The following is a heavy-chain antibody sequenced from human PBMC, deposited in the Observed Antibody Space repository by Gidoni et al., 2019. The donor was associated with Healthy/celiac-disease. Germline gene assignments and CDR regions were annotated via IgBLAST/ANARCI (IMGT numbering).Heavy chain of an antibody. D-gene: IGHD3-9*01. CDR1: GFPFRSYW. Sequence: EVQLVESGGGLVQPGGSLRLSCAASGFPFRSYWLSWVRPAPGKGLEWVANIKQDGSEKYYVDSVKGRFTISRDNAKNSLYLQMNSLRAEDTAVYYCARWGNYDILTGYYSAPPYNWFDPWGQGTLVTVSS. J-gene: IGHJ5*02. V-gene: IGHV3-7*01. CDR3: ARWGNYDILTGYYSAPPYNWFDP. CDR2: IKQDGSEK.